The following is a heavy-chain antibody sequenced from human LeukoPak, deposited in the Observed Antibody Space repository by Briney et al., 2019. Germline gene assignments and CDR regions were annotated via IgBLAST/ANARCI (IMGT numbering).Heavy chain of an antibody. D-gene: IGHD3-16*01. Sequence: GGSLRLSCAASGFTFSSYILSWVRQAPGKGLEWVSSISGSSNYIYYADSVKGRFTISRDNAKNSLFLQMNSLRAEDTAVYYCARVRWGGLYYFDSWGQGTLVTVSS. CDR2: ISGSSNYI. J-gene: IGHJ4*02. CDR1: GFTFSSYI. V-gene: IGHV3-21*01. CDR3: ARVRWGGLYYFDS.